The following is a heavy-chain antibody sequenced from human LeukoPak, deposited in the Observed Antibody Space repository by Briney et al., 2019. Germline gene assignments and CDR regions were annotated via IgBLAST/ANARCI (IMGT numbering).Heavy chain of an antibody. CDR2: ITSSSSYT. J-gene: IGHJ4*02. CDR1: GFTFSTYN. V-gene: IGHV3-21*04. CDR3: AKGTGRSSSSLDY. Sequence: GGSLRLSCAASGFTFSTYNMNWVRQAPGRGLEWVSSITSSSSYTFYADSVKGRFTISRDNAKNTLYLQMNSQRAEDTAVYYCAKGTGRSSSSLDYWGQGTLVTVSS. D-gene: IGHD2-2*01.